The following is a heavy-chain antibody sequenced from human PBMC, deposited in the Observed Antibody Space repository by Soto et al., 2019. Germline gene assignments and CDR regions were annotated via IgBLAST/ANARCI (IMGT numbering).Heavy chain of an antibody. CDR3: ATASYYDSSGYDPYYFDY. D-gene: IGHD3-22*01. V-gene: IGHV1-18*04. Sequence: ASVKVSCKASGNIFTNHGITWVRQAPGQGLEWMGWISAYTGNTNYAQRLQGRVTMTIDTSARTAYLELRSLASDDTAVYYCATASYYDSSGYDPYYFDYWGQGTLVTVSS. CDR2: ISAYTGNT. CDR1: GNIFTNHG. J-gene: IGHJ4*02.